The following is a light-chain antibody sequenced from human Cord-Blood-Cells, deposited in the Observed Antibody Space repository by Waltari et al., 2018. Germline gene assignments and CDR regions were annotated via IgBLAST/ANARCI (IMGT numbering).Light chain of an antibody. CDR1: SLRSYY. Sequence: SSELTQDPAVSVALGQTVRITCQGDSLRSYYASWYQQKPGQAPVLVIYGKNNRPSGIPDRFPGSSSGYTASLTITGAQAEDEADYYCHSRDSRGNHYVFGTGTKVTVL. CDR3: HSRDSRGNHYV. V-gene: IGLV3-19*01. J-gene: IGLJ1*01. CDR2: GKN.